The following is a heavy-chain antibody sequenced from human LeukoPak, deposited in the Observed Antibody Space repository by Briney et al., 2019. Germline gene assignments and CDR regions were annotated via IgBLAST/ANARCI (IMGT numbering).Heavy chain of an antibody. CDR2: IYYNGNT. Sequence: SETLSLTCTVSGGSISSGDYYWTWIRQPPGKGLEWVGYIYYNGNTFYNPSLKSRVTISVGTSKNQFSLKLSSVTAADTTVYYCARRNSSGFGYWGQGTLVTVSS. CDR1: GGSISSGDYY. J-gene: IGHJ4*02. D-gene: IGHD6-25*01. V-gene: IGHV4-30-4*08. CDR3: ARRNSSGFGY.